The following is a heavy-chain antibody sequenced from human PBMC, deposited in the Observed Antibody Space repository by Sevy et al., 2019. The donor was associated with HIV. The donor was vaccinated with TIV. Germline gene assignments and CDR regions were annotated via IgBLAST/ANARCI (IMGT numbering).Heavy chain of an antibody. D-gene: IGHD6-19*01. J-gene: IGHJ4*02. CDR3: ARESSSGWYFDY. Sequence: SESLSLTCTVSGGSISSFYWSCIRQPPGKGLEWIGYFSYSGNTNYNPSLRSRVTISVDASKNQFSLKLTSVTAAVTAVYYCARESSSGWYFDYWGQGTLVSVPQ. V-gene: IGHV4-59*01. CDR1: GGSISSFY. CDR2: FSYSGNT.